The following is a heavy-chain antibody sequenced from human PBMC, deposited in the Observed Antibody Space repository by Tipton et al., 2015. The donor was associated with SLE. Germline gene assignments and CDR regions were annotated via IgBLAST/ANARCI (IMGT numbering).Heavy chain of an antibody. Sequence: TLSLTCTVSGGSIISGGYYWSWIRQPPGKGLEWIGEINHSGSTNYNPSLKSRVTISVDTSKNQFSLKLSSVTAADTAVYYCARAAVTGSGRHWYFDLWGRGTLVTVSS. D-gene: IGHD6-19*01. V-gene: IGHV4-34*01. CDR3: ARAAVTGSGRHWYFDL. J-gene: IGHJ2*01. CDR1: GGSIISGGYY. CDR2: INHSGST.